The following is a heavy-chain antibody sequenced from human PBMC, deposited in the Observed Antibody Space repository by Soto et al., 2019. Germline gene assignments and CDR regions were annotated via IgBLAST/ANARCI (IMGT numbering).Heavy chain of an antibody. D-gene: IGHD3-22*01. J-gene: IGHJ4*02. Sequence: GGSLRLSCAASGFTFSDYYMSWIRQAPGKGLEWVSYISSSDSIYYADSVKGRFTISRDNAKNSLYLQMNSLRAEDTAVYYCARDLGYYDSSGYFDYWGQGTLVTVSS. V-gene: IGHV3-11*01. CDR2: ISSSDSI. CDR3: ARDLGYYDSSGYFDY. CDR1: GFTFSDYY.